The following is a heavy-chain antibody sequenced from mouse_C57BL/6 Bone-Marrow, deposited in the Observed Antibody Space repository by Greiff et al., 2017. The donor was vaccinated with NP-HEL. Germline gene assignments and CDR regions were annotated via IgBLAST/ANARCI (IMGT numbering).Heavy chain of an antibody. CDR1: GFSLTSYG. D-gene: IGHD2-2*01. CDR3: AREWFLYAMDY. Sequence: QVQLKESGPGLVQPSQSLSISCTASGFSLTSYGVHWVRQSPGKGLEWLGVIWSGGSTDYNAAFISRLSISKDNSKSQVFFKMNSLQADDTAIYYCAREWFLYAMDYWGQGTSVTVSS. V-gene: IGHV2-2*01. J-gene: IGHJ4*01. CDR2: IWSGGST.